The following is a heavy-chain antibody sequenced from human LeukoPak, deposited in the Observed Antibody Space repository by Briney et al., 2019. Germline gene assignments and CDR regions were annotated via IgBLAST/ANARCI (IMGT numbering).Heavy chain of an antibody. V-gene: IGHV4-59*01. CDR3: ARGDFCSSTNCYLRPMDV. Sequence: SETLSLTCTVSGGSISDYYWNWIRQPPGKGLEWIGYIYYSGSTTYNPSLKSRLIMSVDTAKNQFSLKLRSVTAADTAVYYCARGDFCSSTNCYLRPMDVWGKGTTVTVSS. J-gene: IGHJ6*03. CDR2: IYYSGST. D-gene: IGHD2-2*01. CDR1: GGSISDYY.